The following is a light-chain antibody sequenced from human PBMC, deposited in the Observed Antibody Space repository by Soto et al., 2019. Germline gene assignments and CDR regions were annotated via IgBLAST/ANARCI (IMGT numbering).Light chain of an antibody. CDR1: QSGMCSF. V-gene: IGKV3-20*01. CDR3: TQYGSTPLT. Sequence: VVTQSPGTLTLSPGVRASLSGRVSQSGMCSFLAWYQHKPGQAPRLLIYRASSRASGIPDRDSGSRSGRNFTLTISRVETEDFAVDFCTQYGSTPLTFGGGTKIEIK. J-gene: IGKJ4*01. CDR2: RAS.